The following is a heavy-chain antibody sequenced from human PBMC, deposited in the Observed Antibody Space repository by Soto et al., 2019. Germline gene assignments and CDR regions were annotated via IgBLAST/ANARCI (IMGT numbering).Heavy chain of an antibody. V-gene: IGHV4-31*03. Sequence: PSETLSLTCTVSDGSISSGCYYWSWIRQQPGKGLEWIGYIYYSGSTYYNPSLKSRVTISVDTSKNQFSLKLSSVTAADTAVYYCARAFSSWGIGVAFDIWGQGTMVTVSS. CDR3: ARAFSSWGIGVAFDI. D-gene: IGHD6-13*01. CDR2: IYYSGST. CDR1: DGSISSGCYY. J-gene: IGHJ3*02.